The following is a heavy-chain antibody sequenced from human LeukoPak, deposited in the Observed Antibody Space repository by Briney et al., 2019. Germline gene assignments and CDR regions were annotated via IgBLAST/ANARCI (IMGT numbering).Heavy chain of an antibody. CDR2: ISSSSSYI. Sequence: PGGSLRLSCAVSGFTFSSYSMNWVRQAPGKGLEWVSSISSSSSYIYYADSVKGRFTISRDNAKNSLYLQMNSLRAEDAAVYYCARDRVGATMDAFDISGQGTMVTVSS. J-gene: IGHJ3*02. D-gene: IGHD1-26*01. V-gene: IGHV3-21*01. CDR3: ARDRVGATMDAFDI. CDR1: GFTFSSYS.